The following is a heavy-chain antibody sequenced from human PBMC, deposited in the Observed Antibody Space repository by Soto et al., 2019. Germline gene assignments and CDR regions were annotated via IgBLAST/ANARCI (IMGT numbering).Heavy chain of an antibody. CDR2: LYTADST. D-gene: IGHD3-3*01. CDR3: ARDVGTQMDFWSTSGMDV. Sequence: EVQLVESGGGLIQPGGSLRLSCIASGFNVDNVYMSWVRQAPGKGLEWVSVLYTADSTNYADSVKGRFTISRDSSKNTVYLQMDSLITKDTAVYYCARDVGTQMDFWSTSGMDVWGQGTTVTVSS. J-gene: IGHJ6*02. V-gene: IGHV3-66*03. CDR1: GFNVDNVY.